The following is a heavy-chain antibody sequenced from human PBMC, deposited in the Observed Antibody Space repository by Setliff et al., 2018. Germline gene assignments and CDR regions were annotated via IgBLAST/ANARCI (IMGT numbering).Heavy chain of an antibody. CDR1: GYSISSDHY. CDR2: IYHGGSA. D-gene: IGHD5-18*01. V-gene: IGHV4-38-2*02. Sequence: SETLSLTCAVSGYSISSDHYWGWIRQPPGKGLEWIGSIYHGGSAYYNPSLKSRVTISVDTSKNQFSLKLSSVTAADRAVYYCARDGGNGYGVDAYAGGGFDIWGQGTMVTVSS. J-gene: IGHJ3*02. CDR3: ARDGGNGYGVDAYAGGGFDI.